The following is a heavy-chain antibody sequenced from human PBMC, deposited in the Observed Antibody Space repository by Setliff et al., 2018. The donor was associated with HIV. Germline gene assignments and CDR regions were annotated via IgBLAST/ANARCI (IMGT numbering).Heavy chain of an antibody. CDR1: GGSTSNSRYY. V-gene: IGHV4-39*01. J-gene: IGHJ5*02. Sequence: SETLSLTCTVSGGSTSNSRYYWSWIRQPPGKGLEWIGSIYYSGSTYYNPSLKSRVTISVDTSKNQFSLKLSSVTAADAAVYYCSSRVYYYDSSGYLREEGFDPWGQGTRVTVSS. CDR3: SSRVYYYDSSGYLREEGFDP. CDR2: IYYSGST. D-gene: IGHD3-22*01.